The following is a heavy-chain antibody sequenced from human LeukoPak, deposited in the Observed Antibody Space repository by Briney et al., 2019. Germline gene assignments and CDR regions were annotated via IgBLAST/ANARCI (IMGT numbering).Heavy chain of an antibody. V-gene: IGHV3-53*01. D-gene: IGHD3-22*01. J-gene: IGHJ4*02. CDR3: AGRYDSSGYPLH. Sequence: PGGSLRLSCAASGFSVSSNYVSWVRQAPGKVLEWVSVIYSGGTTYYADSIKGRFTISRDNSKNTLYLQMNSLRAEDTAVYYCAGRYDSSGYPLHWGQGTLVTVSS. CDR2: IYSGGTT. CDR1: GFSVSSNY.